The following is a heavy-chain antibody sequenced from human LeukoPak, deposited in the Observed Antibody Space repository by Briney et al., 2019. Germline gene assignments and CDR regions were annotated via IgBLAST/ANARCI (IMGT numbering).Heavy chain of an antibody. V-gene: IGHV4-38-2*01. J-gene: IGHJ4*02. CDR2: IYHSGST. D-gene: IGHD3-3*01. CDR3: ASNNYDFWSGRFDY. Sequence: PSETLSLTCAVSGYSISSGYYWGWIRQPPGKGLEWIGSIYHSGSTYYNPSLKSRVTISVDTSKTQFSLKLSSVTAADTAVYYCASNNYDFWSGRFDYWGQGTLVTVSS. CDR1: GYSISSGYY.